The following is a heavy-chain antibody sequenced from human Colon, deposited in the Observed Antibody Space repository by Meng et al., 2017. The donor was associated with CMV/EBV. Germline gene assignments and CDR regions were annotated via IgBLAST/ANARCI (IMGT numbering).Heavy chain of an antibody. CDR3: AREKDDILTGYTPYYGMDV. CDR2: ISSTSSYI. V-gene: IGHV3-21*01. D-gene: IGHD3-9*01. J-gene: IGHJ6*02. Sequence: GESLEISWAASGFTFSSYSMNWVRQAPGKGLGWVSSISSTSSYIYYADSVKGRFTISRDNAKNSLYLQMNSLRAEDTAVYYCAREKDDILTGYTPYYGMDVWGQGTTVTVSS. CDR1: GFTFSSYS.